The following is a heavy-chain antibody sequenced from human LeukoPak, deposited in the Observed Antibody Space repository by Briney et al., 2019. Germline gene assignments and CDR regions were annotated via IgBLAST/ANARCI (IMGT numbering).Heavy chain of an antibody. D-gene: IGHD3-22*01. CDR1: GGSISSSRYY. J-gene: IGHJ3*02. CDR2: IYYSGST. V-gene: IGHV4-39*01. CDR3: ARLGDYYDSSGYYYAIVGAFDI. Sequence: SSETLSLTCTVSGGSISSSRYYWGWIRQPPGKGLEWIGSIYYSGSTYYNPSLKSRVTISVDTSKNQFSLKLSSVTAADTAVYYCARLGDYYDSSGYYYAIVGAFDIWGQGTMVTVSS.